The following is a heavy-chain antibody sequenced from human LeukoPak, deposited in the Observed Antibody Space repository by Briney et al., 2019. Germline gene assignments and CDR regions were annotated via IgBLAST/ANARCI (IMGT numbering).Heavy chain of an antibody. D-gene: IGHD6-19*01. V-gene: IGHV3-30*02. CDR1: GFTFSSYA. CDR3: AKELWLDLPIDY. J-gene: IGHJ4*02. CDR2: IQNDGTNK. Sequence: GGSLRLSCAASGFTFSSYAMHWVRQAPGKGLEWVAFIQNDGTNKYYADSVKGRFTISRDNPKKTLYLQMNSLRAEDTAVYYCAKELWLDLPIDYWGQGTLVTVSS.